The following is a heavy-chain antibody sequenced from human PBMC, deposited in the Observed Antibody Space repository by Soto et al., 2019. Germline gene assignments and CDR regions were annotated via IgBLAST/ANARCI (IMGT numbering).Heavy chain of an antibody. CDR1: GYSFTNYG. Sequence: QDQLVQSGAEVKKPGASVTVSCKASGYSFTNYGITWVRQAPGQGLEWMGWISGFNGNTHYAQKLQGRVTMTTDASTSKAYMEVRSLRSDDTAVYYCARDRGVAPPVAGNTHYYYYMDVWGKGTTVTVSS. CDR3: ARDRGVAPPVAGNTHYYYYMDV. V-gene: IGHV1-18*01. CDR2: ISGFNGNT. D-gene: IGHD6-19*01. J-gene: IGHJ6*03.